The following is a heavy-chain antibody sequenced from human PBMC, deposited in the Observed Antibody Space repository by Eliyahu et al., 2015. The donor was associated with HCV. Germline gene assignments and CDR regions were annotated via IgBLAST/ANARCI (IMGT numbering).Heavy chain of an antibody. D-gene: IGHD2-2*01. CDR3: STGGSTNLH. J-gene: IGHJ1*01. V-gene: IGHV3-15*01. CDR2: VKSKTDGGTT. CDR1: GFTFXNAW. Sequence: EVQLVXSGGGLVKPGGSLRLSCXAXGFTFXNAWMSWVRQPPGKGLEWVGRVKSKTDGGTTDYAAPVTGRFTISRDDSKSTVYLQMNSLKTEDTAVYYCSTGGSTNLHWSQSTLVTVSS.